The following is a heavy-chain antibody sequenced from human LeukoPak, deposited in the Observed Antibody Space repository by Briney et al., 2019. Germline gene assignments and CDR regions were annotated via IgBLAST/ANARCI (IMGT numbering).Heavy chain of an antibody. CDR2: IYHSGST. J-gene: IGHJ4*02. Sequence: SETLSLTCTVSGYSISSGYYWGWIRPPPGKGLEWIGSIYHSGSTYYNPSLKSRVTISVDTSKNQFSLKLSSVTAADTAVYYCARVGEAVRFLPWDFDYWGQGTLVTVSS. CDR3: ARVGEAVRFLPWDFDY. CDR1: GYSISSGYY. D-gene: IGHD3-3*01. V-gene: IGHV4-38-2*02.